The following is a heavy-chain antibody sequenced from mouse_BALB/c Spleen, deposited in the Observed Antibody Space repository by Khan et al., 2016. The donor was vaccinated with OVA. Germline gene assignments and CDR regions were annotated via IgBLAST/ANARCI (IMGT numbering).Heavy chain of an antibody. V-gene: IGHV1-77*01. CDR2: SYPGSGKT. CDR3: ARSYDDIYAMDY. D-gene: IGHD2-12*01. CDR1: GYTFTDYY. Sequence: QVQLQQSGAELARPGASVKLSCKASGYTFTDYYINWVKQRTGQGLEWIGESYPGSGKTNYNEKFKGKATLTADKSSSTAYMQLSSLTFEGSAVYYCARSYDDIYAMDYWGQGTSVTVSS. J-gene: IGHJ4*01.